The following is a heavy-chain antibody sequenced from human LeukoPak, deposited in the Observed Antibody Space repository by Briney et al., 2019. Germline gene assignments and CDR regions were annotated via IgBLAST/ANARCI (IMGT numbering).Heavy chain of an antibody. J-gene: IGHJ4*02. CDR1: GYTFTSYG. Sequence: GASVKVSCKASGYTFTSYGISWVRQAPGQGLEWMGWISAYNGNTNYAQKFQGRVTMTEDTSTDKAYMELSSLRSEDTAVYYCATGRSGSYYYYFDYWGQGTLVTVSS. CDR2: ISAYNGNT. CDR3: ATGRSGSYYYYFDY. V-gene: IGHV1-18*01. D-gene: IGHD1-26*01.